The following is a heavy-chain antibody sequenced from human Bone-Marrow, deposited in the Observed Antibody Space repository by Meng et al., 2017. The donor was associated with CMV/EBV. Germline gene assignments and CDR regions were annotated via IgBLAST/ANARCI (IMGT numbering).Heavy chain of an antibody. Sequence: ASVKVSCKASGYIFSDNYIHWVRQAPGQGLEWMGWISAYNGNTNYAQKLQGRVTMTTDTSTSTAYMELRSLRSDDTAVYYCARDLVTMIDDYGMDVWGQGTTVTVSS. CDR1: GYIFSDNY. J-gene: IGHJ6*02. CDR2: ISAYNGNT. D-gene: IGHD3-22*01. CDR3: ARDLVTMIDDYGMDV. V-gene: IGHV1-18*04.